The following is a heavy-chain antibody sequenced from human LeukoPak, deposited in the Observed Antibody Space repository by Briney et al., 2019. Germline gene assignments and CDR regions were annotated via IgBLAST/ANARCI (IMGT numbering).Heavy chain of an antibody. D-gene: IGHD3-16*01. CDR2: INAGNGNT. V-gene: IGHV1-3*01. CDR1: GYTFTSYA. Sequence: ASVKVSCKASGYTFTSYAMHWVRQAPGQRLEWMGWINAGNGNTKYSQKFQGRVTITRDTSASTAYMELSSLRSEDTAVYYCARDLQGGIMITSRYYYYGMDVWGQGTTVTVSS. J-gene: IGHJ6*02. CDR3: ARDLQGGIMITSRYYYYGMDV.